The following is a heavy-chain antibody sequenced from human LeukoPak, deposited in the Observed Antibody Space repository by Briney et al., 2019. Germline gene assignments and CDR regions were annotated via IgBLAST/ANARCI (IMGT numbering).Heavy chain of an antibody. D-gene: IGHD4-23*01. CDR3: ARNSGDL. CDR1: GGSISSYY. J-gene: IGHJ5*02. Sequence: SETLSLTCTVSGGSISSYYWSWSRQPPGKGLEWIGYIYSGSSSYNPSLQSRVTVSVDTSKNQFSLKLTSVTAADTAVYYCARNSGDLWGQGTLVTVSS. CDR2: IYSGSS. V-gene: IGHV4-59*12.